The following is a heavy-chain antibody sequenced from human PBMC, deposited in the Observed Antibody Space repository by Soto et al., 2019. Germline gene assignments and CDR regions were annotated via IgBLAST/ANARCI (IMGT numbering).Heavy chain of an antibody. J-gene: IGHJ6*02. V-gene: IGHV3-30*18. CDR3: AKDEGFYGLAYYYYGMDV. Sequence: GGSLRLSCAASGFTFSSYGMHWVRQAPGKGLEWVAVISYDGSNKYYADSVKGRFTISRDNSKNTLYLQMNSLRAEDTAVYYCAKDEGFYGLAYYYYGMDVWGQGTTVTVSS. CDR2: ISYDGSNK. CDR1: GFTFSSYG. D-gene: IGHD3-10*01.